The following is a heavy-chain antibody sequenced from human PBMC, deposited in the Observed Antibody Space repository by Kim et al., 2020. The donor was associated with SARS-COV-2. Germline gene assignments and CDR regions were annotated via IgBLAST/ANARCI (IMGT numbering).Heavy chain of an antibody. Sequence: GGSLRLSCAASGFTFSSYAMSWVRQAPGKGLEWVSAISGSGGSTYYADSVKGRFTISRDNSKNTLYLQMNSPRAEDTAVYYCAKVEAVAGTGYYFDYWGQGTLVTVSS. CDR2: ISGSGGST. D-gene: IGHD6-19*01. J-gene: IGHJ4*02. V-gene: IGHV3-23*01. CDR3: AKVEAVAGTGYYFDY. CDR1: GFTFSSYA.